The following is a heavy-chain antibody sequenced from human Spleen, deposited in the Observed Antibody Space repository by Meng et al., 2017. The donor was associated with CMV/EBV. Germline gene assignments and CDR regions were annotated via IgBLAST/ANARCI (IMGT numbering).Heavy chain of an antibody. CDR3: ARGALPWYYYYGMDV. CDR2: INPSGGTT. J-gene: IGHJ6*02. CDR1: GYIFTSYS. V-gene: IGHV1-46*01. Sequence: ASVKVSCKASGYIFTSYSLHWVRQAPGQGLEWMGVINPSGGTTAYAQTFQGRLTMTRDASTSTVYMDLSSLRSEDTAVYYCARGALPWYYYYGMDVWGQGTTVTVSS.